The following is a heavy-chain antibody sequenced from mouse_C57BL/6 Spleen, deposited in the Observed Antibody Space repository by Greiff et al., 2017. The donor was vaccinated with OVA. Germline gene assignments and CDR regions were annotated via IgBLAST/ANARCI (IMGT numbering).Heavy chain of an antibody. CDR2: INPNNGGT. Sequence: EVQLQQSGPELVKPGASVKMSCKASGYTFTDYNMHWVKQSHGKSLEWIGYINPNNGGTSYNQKFKGKATLTVNKSSSTDYMELRSLTSEDSAVYYCARELYYYGSSRYFDVWGTGTTVTVSS. J-gene: IGHJ1*03. CDR3: ARELYYYGSSRYFDV. V-gene: IGHV1-22*01. D-gene: IGHD1-1*01. CDR1: GYTFTDYN.